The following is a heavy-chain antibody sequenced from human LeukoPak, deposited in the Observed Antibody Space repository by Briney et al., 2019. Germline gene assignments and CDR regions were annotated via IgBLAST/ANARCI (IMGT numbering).Heavy chain of an antibody. CDR2: ISNSGSST. D-gene: IGHD1-1*01. CDR1: GFTFSSYA. J-gene: IGHJ4*02. V-gene: IGHV3-23*01. Sequence: GGSLRLSCAASGFTFSSYAMSWVRQAPGKGLEWVSVISNSGSSTYYVHSVKGRFTISRDNSKDTLYLQMNSLRAEDTAVYYCAKAKAGYSFDYWGQGILVTVSS. CDR3: AKAKAGYSFDY.